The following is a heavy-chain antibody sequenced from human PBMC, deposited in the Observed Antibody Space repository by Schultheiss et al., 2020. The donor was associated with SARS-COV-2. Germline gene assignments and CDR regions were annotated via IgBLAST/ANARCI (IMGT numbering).Heavy chain of an antibody. CDR1: GFTFSSYG. Sequence: GGSLRLSCAASGFTFSSYGMHWVRQAPGRGLVWVSRINSDGRSTTYADSVKGRFTISRDNAKNTVHLQMDSLRDDDTAVYYCAREVNDFWSGHSDHWGQGTLVTVSS. CDR3: AREVNDFWSGHSDH. D-gene: IGHD3-3*01. CDR2: INSDGRST. V-gene: IGHV3-74*01. J-gene: IGHJ4*02.